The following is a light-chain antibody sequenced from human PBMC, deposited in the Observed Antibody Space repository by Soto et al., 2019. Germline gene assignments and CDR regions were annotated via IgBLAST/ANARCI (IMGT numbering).Light chain of an antibody. CDR1: SSNIGAGYD. Sequence: QSVLTQPPSVSGAPGQRVTISCTGSSSNIGAGYDVHWYQQLPGTAPKLLIYGNSNRPSGVPDRFSGSKSGTSASLAITGLRAEDGADYYCPSYDSSLGGSRVFGTGTKVTVL. V-gene: IGLV1-40*01. CDR3: PSYDSSLGGSRV. CDR2: GNS. J-gene: IGLJ1*01.